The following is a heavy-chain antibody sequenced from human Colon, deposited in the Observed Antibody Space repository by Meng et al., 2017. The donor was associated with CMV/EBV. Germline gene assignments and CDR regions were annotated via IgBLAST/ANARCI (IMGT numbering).Heavy chain of an antibody. CDR3: ARTPGHHDSSGFYYHFDY. D-gene: IGHD3-22*01. Sequence: LSSRAYYWSWLRPSPEKGLEWIGYIYYSGSTYFNPSLDSRLAISVDTSKSQFSLQLSSVTAADTAVYYCARTPGHHDSSGFYYHFDYWGPGTLVTVSS. CDR2: IYYSGST. V-gene: IGHV4-30-4*01. CDR1: LSSRAYY. J-gene: IGHJ4*02.